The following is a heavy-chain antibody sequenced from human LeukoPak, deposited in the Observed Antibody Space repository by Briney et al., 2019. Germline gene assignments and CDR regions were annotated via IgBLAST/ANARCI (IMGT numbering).Heavy chain of an antibody. D-gene: IGHD5-18*01. J-gene: IGHJ4*02. CDR3: AKDPSLYSYGTNYFDY. CDR2: ISYDGNNK. CDR1: GFTFSSYG. Sequence: GGSLRLSCAASGFTFSSYGMHWVRQAPGKGLEWVAVISYDGNNKYYADSVKGRFTISRDNSKNTLYLQMNSLRAEDTAVYYCAKDPSLYSYGTNYFDYWSQGTLVTVSS. V-gene: IGHV3-30*18.